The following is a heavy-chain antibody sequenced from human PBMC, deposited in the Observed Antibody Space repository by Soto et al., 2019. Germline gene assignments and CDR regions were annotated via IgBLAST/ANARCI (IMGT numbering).Heavy chain of an antibody. CDR2: ISYDGSNK. Sequence: PGGSLRLSCAAPGFTFSGYGMHWVRQAPGKGLEWVAVISYDGSNKYYADSVKGRFTISRDNSKNTLYLQMNSLRAEDTAVYYCAKDQYSSGWYGDYFDYWGQGTLVTVSS. CDR1: GFTFSGYG. D-gene: IGHD6-19*01. V-gene: IGHV3-30*18. J-gene: IGHJ4*02. CDR3: AKDQYSSGWYGDYFDY.